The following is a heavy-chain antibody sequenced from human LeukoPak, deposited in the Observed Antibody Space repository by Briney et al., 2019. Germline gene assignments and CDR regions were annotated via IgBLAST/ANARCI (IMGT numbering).Heavy chain of an antibody. Sequence: KPSETLPLTCTVSGGSISSSSYYWGWIRQPPGKGLEWIGSIYYSGSTYYNPSLKSRVTISVDTSKNQFSLKLSSVTAADTAVYFCARERGGSKLSGLYGRDYYYMDVWGKGTTVTVSS. D-gene: IGHD3-16*01. CDR1: GGSISSSSYY. CDR2: IYYSGST. V-gene: IGHV4-39*07. J-gene: IGHJ6*03. CDR3: ARERGGSKLSGLYGRDYYYMDV.